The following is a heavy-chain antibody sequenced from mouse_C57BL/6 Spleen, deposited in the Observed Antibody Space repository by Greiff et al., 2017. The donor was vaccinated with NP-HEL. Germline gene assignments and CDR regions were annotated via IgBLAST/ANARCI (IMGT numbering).Heavy chain of an antibody. J-gene: IGHJ1*03. V-gene: IGHV1-80*01. CDR2: IYPGDGDT. CDR1: GYAFSSYW. Sequence: QVQLKQSGAELVKPGASVKISCKASGYAFSSYWMNWVKQRPGKGLEWIGQIYPGDGDTNYNGKFKGKATLTADKSTSTAYMQLSSLTSENSAVYFCTRGHGRYFDVWGTGTTVTVSS. CDR3: TRGHGRYFDV. D-gene: IGHD1-2*01.